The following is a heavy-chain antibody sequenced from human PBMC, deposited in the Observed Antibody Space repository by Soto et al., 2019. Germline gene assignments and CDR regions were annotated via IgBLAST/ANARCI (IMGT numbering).Heavy chain of an antibody. V-gene: IGHV1-69*01. J-gene: IGHJ4*02. CDR3: ARGGSGYTWFNEF. D-gene: IGHD3-22*01. CDR2: IIPVFQTA. Sequence: QEQLVQSGAEVKKPGSSVKVSCKASGGLFSSYPISWVRQVPGQGLEWVGGIIPVFQTAYYTQRFQGRVTITADESTNTAYVELSSLRSEETAIYYCARGGSGYTWFNEFWGQGTLVTVSS. CDR1: GGLFSSYP.